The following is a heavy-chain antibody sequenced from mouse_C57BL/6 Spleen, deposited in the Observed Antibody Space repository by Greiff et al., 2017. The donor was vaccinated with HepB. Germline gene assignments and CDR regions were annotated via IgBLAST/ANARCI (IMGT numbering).Heavy chain of an antibody. D-gene: IGHD4-1*01. V-gene: IGHV3-6*01. J-gene: IGHJ3*01. Sequence: EVKLMESGPGLVKPSQSLSLTCSVTGYSITSGYYWNWIRQFPGNKLEWMGYISYDGSNNYNPSLKNRISITRDTSKNQFFLKLNSVTTEDTATYYCARGRELTGFAYWGQGTLVTVSA. CDR1: GYSITSGYY. CDR3: ARGRELTGFAY. CDR2: ISYDGSN.